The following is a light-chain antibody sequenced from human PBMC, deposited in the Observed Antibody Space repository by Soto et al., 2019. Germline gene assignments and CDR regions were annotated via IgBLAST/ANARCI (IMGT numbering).Light chain of an antibody. V-gene: IGLV2-23*01. Sequence: QSALTQPASVSGSPGQSITLSCTGTSSDLGSYNLLSWYQQHPGKAPKLMIYEGSKRPSGVSYRFSGSKSGNTASLTISGLQTEDEADYYCCSYAGSSTFVFGTGTKLTVL. J-gene: IGLJ1*01. CDR3: CSYAGSSTFV. CDR1: SSDLGSYNL. CDR2: EGS.